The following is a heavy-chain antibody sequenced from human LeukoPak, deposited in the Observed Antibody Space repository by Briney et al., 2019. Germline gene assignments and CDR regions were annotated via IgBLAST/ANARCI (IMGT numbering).Heavy chain of an antibody. J-gene: IGHJ4*02. V-gene: IGHV4-59*01. D-gene: IGHD6-19*01. CDR1: GGSISSYY. CDR3: ASAVAGTFFDY. Sequence: SETLSLTCTVSGGSISSYYWSWIRQPPGKGLEWIGYIYYSGSTNYNPSLKSRVTISVDMSKNQFSLKLSSVTAADTAVYYCASAVAGTFFDYWGQGTLVTVSS. CDR2: IYYSGST.